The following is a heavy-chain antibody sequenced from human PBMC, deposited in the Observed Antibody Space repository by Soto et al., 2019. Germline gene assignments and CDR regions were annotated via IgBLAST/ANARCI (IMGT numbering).Heavy chain of an antibody. CDR3: AREGPNGYDYVGWFDP. V-gene: IGHV1-69*13. CDR2: IIPIFGTA. CDR1: GGTFSSYA. D-gene: IGHD5-12*01. J-gene: IGHJ5*02. Sequence: SVKVSCKASGGTFSSYAISWVRQAPGQGLEWMGGIIPIFGTANYAQKFQGRVTITADESTSTAYMELSSLRSEDTAVYYCAREGPNGYDYVGWFDPWGQGTLVTVSS.